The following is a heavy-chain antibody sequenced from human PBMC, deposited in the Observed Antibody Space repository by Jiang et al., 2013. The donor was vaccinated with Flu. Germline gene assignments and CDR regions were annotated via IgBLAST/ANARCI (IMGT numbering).Heavy chain of an antibody. V-gene: IGHV1-69*04. J-gene: IGHJ2*01. CDR1: GYTFTNYG. CDR2: IIPILGIA. D-gene: IGHD3-22*01. Sequence: EVKKPGASVKVSCKASGYTFTNYGISWVRQAPGQGLEWMGRIIPILGIANYAQKFQGRVTITADKSTSTAYMELSSLRSEDTAVYYCARDLPAQYDSSGYYSWYFDLWGRGTLVTVSS. CDR3: ARDLPAQYDSSGYYSWYFDL.